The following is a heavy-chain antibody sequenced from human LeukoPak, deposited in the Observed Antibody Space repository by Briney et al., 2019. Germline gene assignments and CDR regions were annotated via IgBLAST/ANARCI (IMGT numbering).Heavy chain of an antibody. J-gene: IGHJ4*02. CDR1: GYSISSGYY. CDR2: IYHSGST. V-gene: IGHV4-38-2*01. D-gene: IGHD3-3*01. Sequence: SETLSLTCAVSGYSISSGYYWGWIRQPPGKGLEWIGSIYHSGSTYYNPSLKSRVTISVDTSKNQFSLKLSSVTAADTAVYYCARQVFGVVIIDVGFGYWGQGTLVTVST. CDR3: ARQVFGVVIIDVGFGY.